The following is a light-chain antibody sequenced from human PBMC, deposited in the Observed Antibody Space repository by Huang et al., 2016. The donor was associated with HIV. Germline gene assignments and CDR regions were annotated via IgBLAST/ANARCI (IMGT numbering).Light chain of an antibody. CDR2: ASS. Sequence: DIKMTQSPSSLSASIGDRVTITCRASQGISNSLAWYQQKPGKPPQLLLYASSTLESVVPSRFSCSGSVTYYTLTISSLHPEDFAAYFCQQYFCTPTFGQGTMVELK. J-gene: IGKJ1*01. CDR3: QQYFCTPT. CDR1: QGISNS. V-gene: IGKV1-NL1*01.